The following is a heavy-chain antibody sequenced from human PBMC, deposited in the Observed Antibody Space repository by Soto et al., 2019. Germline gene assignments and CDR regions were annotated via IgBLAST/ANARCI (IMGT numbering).Heavy chain of an antibody. CDR2: IKQDGSEK. V-gene: IGHV3-7*03. CDR1: GFTFSNYW. D-gene: IGHD5-18*01. CDR3: ARDNTARADY. J-gene: IGHJ4*02. Sequence: GGSLRLSCAASGFTFSNYWMSWVRQAPGKGLEWVANIKQDGSEKYYVDSVKGRFTISRDNAKNSLYLQMNSLRAEDTAVYYCARDNTARADYWGQGTLVTVSS.